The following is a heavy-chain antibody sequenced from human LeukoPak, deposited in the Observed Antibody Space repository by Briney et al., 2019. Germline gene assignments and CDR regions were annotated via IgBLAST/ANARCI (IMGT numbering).Heavy chain of an antibody. CDR3: ARDTEFSGYGQFDY. CDR1: GFTFSSYA. Sequence: SLRLSCAASGFTFSSYAMSWVRQAPGKGLEWVSGISGSGSGTYYADSVKGRFTISRDNSKNTLYLQMNSLRAEDTAVYYCARDTEFSGYGQFDYWGQGTLVTVSS. J-gene: IGHJ4*02. CDR2: ISGSGSGT. V-gene: IGHV3-23*01. D-gene: IGHD5-12*01.